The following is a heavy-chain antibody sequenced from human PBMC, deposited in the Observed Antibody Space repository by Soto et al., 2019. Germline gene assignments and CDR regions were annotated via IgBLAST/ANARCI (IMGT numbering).Heavy chain of an antibody. CDR1: GYSFTDHY. D-gene: IGHD2-2*01. V-gene: IGHV1-2*04. Sequence: QAQLVQSGADVKKPGASVKVSCKASGYSFTDHYMHWVRQAPGQGLEWLGWINPNTGVTHFAQKFPGWVPMTRDTSIHPASMELTRLKSDHTAFYYCVRSPDAFRYGLGVWGQGTTVTVSS. J-gene: IGHJ6*02. CDR3: VRSPDAFRYGLGV. CDR2: INPNTGVT.